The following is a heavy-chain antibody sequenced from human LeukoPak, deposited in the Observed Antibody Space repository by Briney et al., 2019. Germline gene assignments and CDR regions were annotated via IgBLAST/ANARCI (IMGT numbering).Heavy chain of an antibody. J-gene: IGHJ4*02. D-gene: IGHD6-13*01. CDR1: GFTFSNAW. V-gene: IGHV3-15*01. CDR3: AKGSNWYSYYFDY. Sequence: GGSLRLSCAASGFTFSNAWMSWVRQAPGKGLEWVGRIKSKTDGGTTDYAAPVKGRFTISRDDSKNTLYLQMNSLTAEDTALYYCAKGSNWYSYYFDYWGQGTLVTVSS. CDR2: IKSKTDGGTT.